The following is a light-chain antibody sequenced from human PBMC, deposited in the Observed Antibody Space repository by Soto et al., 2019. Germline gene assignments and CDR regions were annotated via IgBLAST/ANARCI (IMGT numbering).Light chain of an antibody. J-gene: IGKJ1*01. CDR3: QQYNSYSPSR. V-gene: IGKV1-5*03. CDR1: QSSSSW. CDR2: KAS. Sequence: DIQMTQSPSTLSASVGDRVTITCRASQSSSSWLDRYQQKPGKAPKLLIYKASSLESGVPSRFSGSGSGTEFTLTISSLQPDDFATYYGQQYNSYSPSRFGQGTKVEIK.